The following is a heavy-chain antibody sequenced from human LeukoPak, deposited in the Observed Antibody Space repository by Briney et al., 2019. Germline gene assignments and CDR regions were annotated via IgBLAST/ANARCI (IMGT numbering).Heavy chain of an antibody. J-gene: IGHJ4*02. V-gene: IGHV1-18*01. Sequence: GASVKVSCKASGYTFTDYGITWVRQAPGQGLEWMGWVSTYNGNTNYAQNLQGRVTMTTDTYTSTAYMELRSLRSDDTAVYYCARGYMSPSAYWGQGTLVTVSS. CDR2: VSTYNGNT. CDR1: GYTFTDYG. D-gene: IGHD1-14*01. CDR3: ARGYMSPSAY.